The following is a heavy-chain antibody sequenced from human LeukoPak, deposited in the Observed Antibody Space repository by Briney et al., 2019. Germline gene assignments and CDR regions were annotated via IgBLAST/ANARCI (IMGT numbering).Heavy chain of an antibody. D-gene: IGHD3-10*01. CDR3: ARVVVRGVMSY. Sequence: PSQTLSLTXTVSGGSISSGDYYWRWIRQPPGKGLEWIGYIYYSGSTYYNPSLKSRVTISVDTSMNQFSLKLSSVTAADTAVYYCARVVVRGVMSYWGQGTLVTVSS. CDR2: IYYSGST. V-gene: IGHV4-30-4*08. J-gene: IGHJ4*02. CDR1: GGSISSGDYY.